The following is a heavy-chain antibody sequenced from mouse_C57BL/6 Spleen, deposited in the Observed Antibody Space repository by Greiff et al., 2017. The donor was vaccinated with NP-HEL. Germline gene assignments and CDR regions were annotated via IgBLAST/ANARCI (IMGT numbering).Heavy chain of an antibody. J-gene: IGHJ4*01. D-gene: IGHD2-5*01. Sequence: QVQLKQSGAELARPGASVKLSCKASGYTFTSYGISWVKQRTGQGLEWIGEIYPRSGNTYFNEKFKGKATLTADKSSSTAYMELRSLTSEDSAVYFCARSDYSNPYYAMDYWGQGTSVTVSS. CDR2: IYPRSGNT. CDR1: GYTFTSYG. CDR3: ARSDYSNPYYAMDY. V-gene: IGHV1-81*01.